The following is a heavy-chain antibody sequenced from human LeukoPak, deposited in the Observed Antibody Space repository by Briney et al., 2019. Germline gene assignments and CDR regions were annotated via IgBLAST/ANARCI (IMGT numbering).Heavy chain of an antibody. J-gene: IGHJ4*02. D-gene: IGHD5-12*01. V-gene: IGHV5-51*01. CDR3: ARQGSGYDSATYFDY. CDR1: GYSFTSYW. CDR2: IYPGDSDT. Sequence: GESLKISCQGSGYSFTSYWIGWVRQMPGKGLEWMGIIYPGDSDTRYSPSFQGQVTISADKSISTAYLQWSSLKASDTAMYYCARQGSGYDSATYFDYWGQGTLVTVSS.